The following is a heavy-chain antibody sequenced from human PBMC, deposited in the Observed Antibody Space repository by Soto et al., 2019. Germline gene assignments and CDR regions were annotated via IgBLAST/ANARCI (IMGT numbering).Heavy chain of an antibody. CDR1: GASVNNRNYH. CDR3: AVLLQGGGGDGN. V-gene: IGHV4-61*01. Sequence: QVQLQESGPGLVKPSETLSLTCTVSGASVNNRNYHWSWIRQPPGRGLEWIGQVQYVGSTEFASSSLKSRLTLSIDASKNQFSLKLSSVTAADTAIYYCAVLLQGGGGDGNWGQGTLVTVSS. J-gene: IGHJ4*02. CDR2: VQYVGST. D-gene: IGHD3-10*01.